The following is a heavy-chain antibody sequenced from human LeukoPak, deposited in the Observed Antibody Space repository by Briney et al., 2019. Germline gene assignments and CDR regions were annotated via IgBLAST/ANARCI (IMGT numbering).Heavy chain of an antibody. Sequence: PSETLSLTCAVYGGSFIGYYWSWIRQPPGKGLEWIGEINHSGGANYNPSLKSRVTISADTSKSQFSLKLGSVTAADTAVYYCARVPLRFLESFDYWGEETLVTVSS. V-gene: IGHV4-34*01. CDR2: INHSGGA. CDR3: ARVPLRFLESFDY. J-gene: IGHJ4*02. D-gene: IGHD3-3*01. CDR1: GGSFIGYY.